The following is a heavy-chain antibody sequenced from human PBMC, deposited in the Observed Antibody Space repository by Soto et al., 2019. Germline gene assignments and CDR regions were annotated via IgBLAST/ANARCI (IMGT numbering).Heavy chain of an antibody. Sequence: EVQLVASGGGLVQPGGSLRLSCAASGFTFSSYEMNWVRQAPGKGLEWVSYISSSGSTIYYADSVKGRFTISRDNAKNSLYLQMNSLRAEDTAVYYCARKETTMVRGVISDAFDIWGQGTMVTVSS. CDR2: ISSSGSTI. CDR1: GFTFSSYE. D-gene: IGHD3-10*01. CDR3: ARKETTMVRGVISDAFDI. J-gene: IGHJ3*02. V-gene: IGHV3-48*03.